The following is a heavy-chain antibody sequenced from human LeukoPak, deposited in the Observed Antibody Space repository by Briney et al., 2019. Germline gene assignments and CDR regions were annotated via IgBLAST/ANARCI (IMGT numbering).Heavy chain of an antibody. CDR2: IYHSGST. CDR1: GGSISSNNW. Sequence: SGTLSLTCAVSGGSISSNNWWSWVRQPPEKGLDWSGEIYHSGSTNYNPSLKSRVTISVDKSKNQFPLELTSVTAADTAVYYCARNGGNSDVDDWGQGTLVTVSS. D-gene: IGHD4-23*01. J-gene: IGHJ4*02. V-gene: IGHV4-4*02. CDR3: ARNGGNSDVDD.